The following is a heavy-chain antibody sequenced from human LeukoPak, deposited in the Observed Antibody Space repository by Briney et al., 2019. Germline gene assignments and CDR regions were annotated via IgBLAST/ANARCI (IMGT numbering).Heavy chain of an antibody. Sequence: SETLSLTCTVPGGSISSHYWSWIRQPPGKALEWIGYIYNSGSTNYNPSFKSRVTISVDTSKNQFSLKLTSVTAADTAVYYCARGGYSYGYDDDFEYWGQGILVTVSS. CDR2: IYNSGST. V-gene: IGHV4-59*11. D-gene: IGHD5-18*01. J-gene: IGHJ4*02. CDR3: ARGGYSYGYDDDFEY. CDR1: GGSISSHY.